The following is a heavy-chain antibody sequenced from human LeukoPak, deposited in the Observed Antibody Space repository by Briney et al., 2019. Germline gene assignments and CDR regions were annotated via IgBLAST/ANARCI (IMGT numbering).Heavy chain of an antibody. CDR2: IYTSGST. Sequence: PSETLSLTCTVSGGSISSYYWSWIRQPAGKGLEWIGRIYTSGSTNYNPSLKSRVTISVDKSKNQFSLKLSSVTAADTAVYYCARDLAPGNSYYYYYYMDVWGKGTTVTVSS. D-gene: IGHD6-13*01. V-gene: IGHV4-4*07. CDR3: ARDLAPGNSYYYYYYMDV. J-gene: IGHJ6*03. CDR1: GGSISSYY.